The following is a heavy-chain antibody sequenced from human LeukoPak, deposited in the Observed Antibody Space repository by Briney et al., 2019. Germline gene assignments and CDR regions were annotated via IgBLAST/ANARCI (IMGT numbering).Heavy chain of an antibody. CDR1: GYTFTSYG. CDR2: ISAYNGNT. Sequence: GASVKVSCKSSGYTFTSYGISWVRQAPGQGLEWMGWISAYNGNTNYAQKLQGRVTMTTDTSTSTAYMELRSLRSDDTAVYYCASDLVYCGADCYTEYWGQGTLVTVSS. CDR3: ASDLVYCGADCYTEY. J-gene: IGHJ4*02. D-gene: IGHD2-21*02. V-gene: IGHV1-18*01.